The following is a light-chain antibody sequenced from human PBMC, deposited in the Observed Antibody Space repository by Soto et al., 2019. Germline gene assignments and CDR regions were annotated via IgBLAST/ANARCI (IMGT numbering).Light chain of an antibody. CDR2: ANS. CDR3: GTWDSSLSVGV. J-gene: IGLJ2*01. CDR1: SSNIGNNY. Sequence: QSVLTQAPSLSAAPGQKVTISCSGSSSNIGNNYVSWYQRLPGAAPKLLLYANSERPPGIPDRFAGSKSGTSATLGITGLRTGDEADYFCGTWDSSLSVGVFGGGTKLTVL. V-gene: IGLV1-51*01.